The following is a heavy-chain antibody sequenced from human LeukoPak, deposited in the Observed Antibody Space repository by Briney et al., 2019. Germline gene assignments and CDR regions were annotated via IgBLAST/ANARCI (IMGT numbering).Heavy chain of an antibody. Sequence: GGSLRLSCAASGFTFSSYGMHWVRQAPGKGLEWVAVIWYDGSNKYYADSVKGRFTISRDNSKNTLYLQMNSLRAEDTAVYYCAKPQYPYYYGSGSYWDYFDYWGQGTLVTVSS. D-gene: IGHD3-10*01. CDR3: AKPQYPYYYGSGSYWDYFDY. J-gene: IGHJ4*02. CDR1: GFTFSSYG. CDR2: IWYDGSNK. V-gene: IGHV3-33*06.